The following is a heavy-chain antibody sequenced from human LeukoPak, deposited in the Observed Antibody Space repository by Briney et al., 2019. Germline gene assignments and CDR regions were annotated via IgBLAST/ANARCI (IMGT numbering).Heavy chain of an antibody. J-gene: IGHJ4*02. V-gene: IGHV3-23*01. CDR3: ASGGLRHEYYFDY. D-gene: IGHD3-3*01. Sequence: PGGSLRLSCAASGITFSSYGMSWVRQAPGKGLEWVSSISSTGGTTYYADSVKGRFTISRENSKNMLYLQMNSLRGEDTAVYYCASGGLRHEYYFDYWGQGTLVTVSS. CDR1: GITFSSYG. CDR2: ISSTGGTT.